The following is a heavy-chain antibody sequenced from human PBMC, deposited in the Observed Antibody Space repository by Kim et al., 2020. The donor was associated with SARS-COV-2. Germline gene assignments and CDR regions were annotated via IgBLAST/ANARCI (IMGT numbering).Heavy chain of an antibody. J-gene: IGHJ6*02. V-gene: IGHV4-59*01. CDR2: IYKTGST. CDR1: GGSISSYY. CDR3: ARGWLQFVDYYGMDV. Sequence: SETLSLTCIVSGGSISSYYWSWIRQPPGKGLEWIGYIYKTGSTNYNPSLKSRATISVDTSRDRFSLKLSSVTAADTAVYYCARGWLQFVDYYGMDVWGRGTTVNVSS. D-gene: IGHD5-18*01.